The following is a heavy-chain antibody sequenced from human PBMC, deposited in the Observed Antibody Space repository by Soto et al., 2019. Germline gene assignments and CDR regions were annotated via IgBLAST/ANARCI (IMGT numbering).Heavy chain of an antibody. J-gene: IGHJ4*02. V-gene: IGHV1-69*13. CDR3: ARGGSGYTWFNEF. D-gene: IGHD3-22*01. Sequence: GASGKVSCKATGGLFSSYPISWVRQAPGQGLEWMGGIIPVFQTPYYTQKFQGRVTITADESANTAYMELSSLRSEDTAIYYCARGGSGYTWFNEFWGQGTLVTVSS. CDR1: GGLFSSYP. CDR2: IIPVFQTP.